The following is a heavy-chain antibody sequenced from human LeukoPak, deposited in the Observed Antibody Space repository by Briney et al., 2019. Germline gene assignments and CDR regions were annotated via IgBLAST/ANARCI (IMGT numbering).Heavy chain of an antibody. D-gene: IGHD2-15*01. CDR2: INHSGST. CDR3: ARDKRFGDCSGGSCYFHY. J-gene: IGHJ4*02. CDR1: GGSFSGYY. Sequence: KPSETLSLTCAVYGGSFSGYYWSWIRQPPGKGLEWIGEINHSGSTYYNPSLKSRVTISVDTSKNQFSLKLSSVTAADTAVYYCARDKRFGDCSGGSCYFHYWGQGTLVTVSS. V-gene: IGHV4-34*01.